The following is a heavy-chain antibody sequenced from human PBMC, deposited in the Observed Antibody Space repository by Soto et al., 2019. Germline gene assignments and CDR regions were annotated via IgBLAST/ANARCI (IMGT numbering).Heavy chain of an antibody. CDR1: GFNFSSYA. V-gene: IGHV3-23*01. J-gene: IGHJ4*02. Sequence: GGSMRVSCAAAGFNFSSYAMSWVRKDPGKGLEWVSAISGSGGSTYYADSVKGRFTISRDNSKNTLYLQMNSLRAEDTAVYYWAKDGLNIVATIPSYWGQGTLVTVS. CDR2: ISGSGGST. D-gene: IGHD5-12*01. CDR3: AKDGLNIVATIPSY.